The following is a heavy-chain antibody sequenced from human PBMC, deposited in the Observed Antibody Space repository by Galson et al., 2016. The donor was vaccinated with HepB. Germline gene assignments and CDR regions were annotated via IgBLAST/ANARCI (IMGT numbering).Heavy chain of an antibody. V-gene: IGHV4-39*01. D-gene: IGHD3-3*01. CDR3: ARHDLPYYDFSTGYSRGGAYYASTDV. CDR1: GDSMSTLNYY. CDR2: VYYTGTA. Sequence: ETLSLPCTVSGDSMSTLNYYWGWIRQPPGKGLEWIGAVYYTGTAHYNDSLKSRVTISLDTSKNRFSLRLTSVTAADSAVYFCARHDLPYYDFSTGYSRGGAYYASTDVWGPGATGTVSS. J-gene: IGHJ6*02.